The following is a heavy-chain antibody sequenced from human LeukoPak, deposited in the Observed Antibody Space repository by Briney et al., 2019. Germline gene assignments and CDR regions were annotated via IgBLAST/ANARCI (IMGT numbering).Heavy chain of an antibody. D-gene: IGHD1-7*01. CDR3: ARKPGVTGTRRGWFDP. Sequence: PSETLSLTCTVSGGSISNYYWGWLRQPPGKGLEWIGSIYYSGSTYYNPSLKSRVTISVDTSKNQFSLKLSSVTAADTAVYYCARKPGVTGTRRGWFDPWGQGTLVTVSS. J-gene: IGHJ5*02. CDR1: GGSISNYY. V-gene: IGHV4-39*01. CDR2: IYYSGST.